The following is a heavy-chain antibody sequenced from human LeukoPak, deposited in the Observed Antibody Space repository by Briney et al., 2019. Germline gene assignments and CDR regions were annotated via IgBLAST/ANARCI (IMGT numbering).Heavy chain of an antibody. CDR3: AKGITLTRTYYFDY. V-gene: IGHV3-23*01. CDR2: ISGSGGST. CDR1: GFSFSSYT. Sequence: GGSLRLSCAASGFSFSSYTMSWVRQAPGKGLEWVSGISGSGGSTYYADSVKGRFTFSRGNSKNTLYLQMNSLRAEDTAVYYCAKGITLTRTYYFDYWGQGTLVTVSS. J-gene: IGHJ4*02. D-gene: IGHD1-20*01.